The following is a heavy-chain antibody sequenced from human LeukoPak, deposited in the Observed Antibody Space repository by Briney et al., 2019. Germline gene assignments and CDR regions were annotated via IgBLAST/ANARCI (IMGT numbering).Heavy chain of an antibody. J-gene: IGHJ5*02. CDR1: GFTVSSNY. Sequence: GGSLRLSCAASGFTVSSNYMSWVRQAPGEGLEWVSVIYSGGSTYYADSVKGRFTISRDNSKNTLYLQMNSLRAEDTAVYYCARGGSGTPFDPWGQGTLVTVSS. D-gene: IGHD6-19*01. CDR3: ARGGSGTPFDP. V-gene: IGHV3-66*02. CDR2: IYSGGST.